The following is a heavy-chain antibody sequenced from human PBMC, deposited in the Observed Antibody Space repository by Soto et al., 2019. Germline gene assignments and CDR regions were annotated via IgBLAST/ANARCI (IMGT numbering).Heavy chain of an antibody. D-gene: IGHD5-18*01. CDR2: IYYSGST. V-gene: IGHV4-31*03. CDR3: AIDRSSKDSYGPGVFDY. CDR1: GGSISSGGYY. Sequence: SETLSLTCTVSGGSISSGGYYWSWIRQHPGKGLKWIGYIYYSGSTYYNQSLKSRVAISVDTSKNQFSLKLSSVTAADTSVYFCAIDRSSKDSYGPGVFDYWGYGTLVTVSS. J-gene: IGHJ4*01.